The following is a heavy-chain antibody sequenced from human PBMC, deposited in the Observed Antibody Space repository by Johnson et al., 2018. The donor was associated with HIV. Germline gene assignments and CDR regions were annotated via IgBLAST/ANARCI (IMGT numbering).Heavy chain of an antibody. V-gene: IGHV3-30*02. J-gene: IGHJ3*02. CDR3: ARVPWSLDAFDI. CDR2: IRYDGNNK. D-gene: IGHD2-15*01. Sequence: QVLLVESGGGVVQPGGSLRLSCAASGFTFSTFGMHWVRQAPGKGLEWVAFIRYDGNNKYYADSVKGRFTISRDNSKNTLYLQMNSLRAEDTAVYYCARVPWSLDAFDIWGQGTMVTVSS. CDR1: GFTFSTFG.